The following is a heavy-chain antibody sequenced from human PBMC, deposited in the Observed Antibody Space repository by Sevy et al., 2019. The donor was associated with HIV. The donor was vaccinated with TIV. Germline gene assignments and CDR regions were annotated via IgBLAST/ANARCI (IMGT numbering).Heavy chain of an antibody. Sequence: SETLSLTCTVSGGSISGSSYYWGWIRQPPGKGLEWIGSIYYSGSTYYNPSLKSRVTISVDTSKNQFSLKLSSVTAADTAVYYCARRGGGSYYVRAFDIWGQGTMVTVSS. CDR3: ARRGGGSYYVRAFDI. CDR1: GGSISGSSYY. CDR2: IYYSGST. J-gene: IGHJ3*02. D-gene: IGHD1-26*01. V-gene: IGHV4-39*01.